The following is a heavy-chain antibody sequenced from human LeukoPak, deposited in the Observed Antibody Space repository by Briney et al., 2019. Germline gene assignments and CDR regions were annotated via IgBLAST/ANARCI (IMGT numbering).Heavy chain of an antibody. D-gene: IGHD3-3*01. V-gene: IGHV3-53*01. CDR3: ARVRLDFWSGYYRNNWFDP. CDR1: GFTFSSYW. J-gene: IGHJ5*02. CDR2: IYSGGST. Sequence: GGSLRLSCAASGFTFSSYWMNWARQAPGKGLEWVSVIYSGGSTYYADSVKGRFTISRDNSKNTLYLQMNSLRAEDTAVYYCARVRLDFWSGYYRNNWFDPWGQGTLVTVSS.